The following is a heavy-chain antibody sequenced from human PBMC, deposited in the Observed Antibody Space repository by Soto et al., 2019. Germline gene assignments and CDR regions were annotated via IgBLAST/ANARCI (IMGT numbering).Heavy chain of an antibody. CDR1: GFNFSSYW. CDR3: ARVQGGVAVAGVDY. CDR2: IKQDGSEK. Sequence: LRLSCAASGFNFSSYWMSWVRQAPGKGLEWVANIKQDGSEKYYVDSVKGRFTISRDNAKNSLYLQMNSLRAEDTAVYYCARVQGGVAVAGVDYWGQGTLVTVSS. J-gene: IGHJ4*02. D-gene: IGHD6-19*01. V-gene: IGHV3-7*01.